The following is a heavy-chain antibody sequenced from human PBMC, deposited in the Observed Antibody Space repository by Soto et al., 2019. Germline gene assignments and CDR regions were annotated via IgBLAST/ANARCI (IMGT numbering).Heavy chain of an antibody. Sequence: GGSLRLSCAASGFTFSSCAMGWVRQAPGKGLEWVSDIIDSSATTYYADSVKGRFTISRDNAKNSLYLQMNSLRGEDTALYYCTRDLNHDTGPWGQGTQVTVSS. V-gene: IGHV3-48*01. CDR2: IIDSSATT. D-gene: IGHD2-8*02. CDR1: GFTFSSCA. CDR3: TRDLNHDTGP. J-gene: IGHJ5*02.